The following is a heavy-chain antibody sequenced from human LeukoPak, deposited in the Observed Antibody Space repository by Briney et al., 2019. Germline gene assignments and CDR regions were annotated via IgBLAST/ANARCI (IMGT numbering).Heavy chain of an antibody. Sequence: PSETLSLTCKVSGASVSTSPYYWTWIRQPAGKGLEWIGRIFNIGPANYNPSFKSRVTISRDTSKNDFSLNLSSVTAADTAVYYCAASWNDERCFDPWGQGTLVIVSS. V-gene: IGHV4-61*10. D-gene: IGHD1-1*01. CDR2: IFNIGPA. J-gene: IGHJ5*02. CDR1: GASVSTSPYY. CDR3: AASWNDERCFDP.